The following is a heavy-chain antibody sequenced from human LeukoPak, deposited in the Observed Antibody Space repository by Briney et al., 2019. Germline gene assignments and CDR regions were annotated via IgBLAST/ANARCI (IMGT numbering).Heavy chain of an antibody. J-gene: IGHJ5*02. Sequence: SVKVSCKASVGTFNHYTISWVGQAPGQGLAWRGGIIPIFGTVNYEQKFQGRVTITADKPTSKVYMDLSSLRSEDTAVYYCARTDCGGDCYSSRGWLDPWGQ. CDR1: VGTFNHYT. CDR3: ARTDCGGDCYSSRGWLDP. D-gene: IGHD2-21*02. CDR2: IIPIFGTV. V-gene: IGHV1-69*06.